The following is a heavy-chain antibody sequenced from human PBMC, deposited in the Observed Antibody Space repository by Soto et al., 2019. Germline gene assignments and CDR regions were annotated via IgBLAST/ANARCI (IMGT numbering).Heavy chain of an antibody. CDR3: ARDLSGRADV. CDR1: EFTFSSYW. CDR2: LNEDGSFT. V-gene: IGHV3-74*03. Sequence: HPGGSLRLSCVASEFTFSSYWMHWVRQVPGKGLVWVSRLNEDGSFTSYADSVKGRFSIFRDNAKKTLYLQMNSLSAEDSAAYYCARDLSGRADVWGQGTTVTVSS. D-gene: IGHD3-10*01. J-gene: IGHJ6*02.